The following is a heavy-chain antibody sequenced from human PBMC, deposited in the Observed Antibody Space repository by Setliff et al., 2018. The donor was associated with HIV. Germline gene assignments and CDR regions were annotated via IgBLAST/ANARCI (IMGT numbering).Heavy chain of an antibody. J-gene: IGHJ4*02. V-gene: IGHV3-30*04. CDR2: ISYDGNSQ. Sequence: GESLKISCAVSGFTFSNYAMHWVRQASGKGLEWVAVISYDGNSQYYADSVKGRFTLSRDNFRNTLYLQMNSLRPEDTAVYYCARVQQQLLQEDDYFDYWGQGTLVTVSS. CDR1: GFTFSNYA. CDR3: ARVQQQLLQEDDYFDY. D-gene: IGHD6-13*01.